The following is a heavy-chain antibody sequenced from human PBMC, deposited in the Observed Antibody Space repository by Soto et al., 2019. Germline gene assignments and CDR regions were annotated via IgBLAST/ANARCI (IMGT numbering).Heavy chain of an antibody. CDR1: GFALSPYI. V-gene: IGHV3-30-3*01. D-gene: IGHD3-10*01. CDR3: AKDAEMHATRLLSYFALDL. J-gene: IGHJ6*02. CDR2: LSSDGSNN. Sequence: QVQLVESGGGVVQPGGSLRLSCAARGFALSPYIIHWVRQAPGKGLEWVAGLSSDGSNNFYPDSVKGRIIISRDNSKTTVHLQINNLRPEDTAIYYCAKDAEMHATRLLSYFALDLWGRGTTVTVSS.